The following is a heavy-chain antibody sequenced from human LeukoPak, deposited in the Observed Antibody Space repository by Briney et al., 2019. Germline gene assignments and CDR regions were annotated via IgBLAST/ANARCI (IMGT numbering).Heavy chain of an antibody. V-gene: IGHV3-7*03. CDR2: INQDETEK. CDR3: ARSATPYSFDI. CDR1: GFTFSTYW. Sequence: PGGSLRVSCAASGFTFSTYWMGWVRQAPGKGLEWVANINQDETEKYYVDSLRGRFSISRDNAKNSLYLQMNSLRAEDTALYYCARSATPYSFDIWGQGTMVTVSS. D-gene: IGHD3-10*01. J-gene: IGHJ3*02.